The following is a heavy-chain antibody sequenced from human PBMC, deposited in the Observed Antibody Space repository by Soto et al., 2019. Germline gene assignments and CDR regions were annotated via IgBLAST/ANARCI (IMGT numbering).Heavy chain of an antibody. J-gene: IGHJ4*02. CDR1: GGSISRGGYY. V-gene: IGHV4-31*03. CDR2: TYNSVST. Sequence: SETLSLTCTVSGGSISRGGYYWSWIRQNPGKGLEWIGYTYNSVSTYYNPSLKSRVTISVDTSKNQFSLKLSSVTAADTAVYYCARGVTLVRGVIHTPYFDYWGQGALVTVSS. D-gene: IGHD3-10*01. CDR3: ARGVTLVRGVIHTPYFDY.